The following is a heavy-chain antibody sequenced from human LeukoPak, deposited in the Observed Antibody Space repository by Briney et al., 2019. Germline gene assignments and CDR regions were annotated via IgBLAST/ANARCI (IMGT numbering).Heavy chain of an antibody. CDR2: IIPILGIA. V-gene: IGHV1-69*02. Sequence: ASVKVSCKASGGTFSSYTISRVRQAPGQGLEWMGRIIPILGIANYAQKFQGRVTITADKSTSTAYMELSSLRSEDTAVYYCARAPRGGGGWSDPWGQGTLVTVSS. CDR3: ARAPRGGGGWSDP. J-gene: IGHJ5*02. D-gene: IGHD2-21*01. CDR1: GGTFSSYT.